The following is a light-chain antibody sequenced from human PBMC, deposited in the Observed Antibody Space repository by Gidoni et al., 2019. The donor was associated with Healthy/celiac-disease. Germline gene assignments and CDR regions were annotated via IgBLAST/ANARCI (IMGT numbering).Light chain of an antibody. Sequence: LTQPRSVSGSPGQSVTISCTGTSSDVGGYNYVSWYQQHPGKAPKLMIYDVSKRPSGVPDRFSGSKSGNTASLTISGLQAEDEADYYCCSYAGSYTPFGGGTKLTVL. CDR3: CSYAGSYTP. J-gene: IGLJ2*01. CDR2: DVS. V-gene: IGLV2-11*01. CDR1: SSDVGGYNY.